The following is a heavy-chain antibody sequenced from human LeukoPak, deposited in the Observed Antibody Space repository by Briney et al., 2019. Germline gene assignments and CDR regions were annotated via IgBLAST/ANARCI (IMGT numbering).Heavy chain of an antibody. Sequence: GESLRLSCAASGFTFSSYAVSWVRQAPGKGLEWVSGISGNGGTTYYADSVKGRFTISRDNAKNSLYLQMNSLRAEDTALYYCAKGSGYSYGLTDYWGQGTLVTVSS. CDR2: ISGNGGTT. D-gene: IGHD5-18*01. V-gene: IGHV3-23*01. CDR3: AKGSGYSYGLTDY. J-gene: IGHJ4*02. CDR1: GFTFSSYA.